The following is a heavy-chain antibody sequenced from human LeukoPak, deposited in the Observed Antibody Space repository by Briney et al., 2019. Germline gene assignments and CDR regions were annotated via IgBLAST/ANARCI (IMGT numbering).Heavy chain of an antibody. CDR3: ARHEFGGYFDWLLFDY. J-gene: IGHJ4*02. CDR2: IYYSGST. V-gene: IGHV4-59*08. CDR1: GGSISSYY. D-gene: IGHD3-9*01. Sequence: SETLSPTCTVSGGSISSYYWSWIRQPPGKGLEWIGYIYYSGSTNYNPSLKSRVTISVDTSKNQFSLKLSSVTAADTAVYYCARHEFGGYFDWLLFDYRGQGTLVTVSS.